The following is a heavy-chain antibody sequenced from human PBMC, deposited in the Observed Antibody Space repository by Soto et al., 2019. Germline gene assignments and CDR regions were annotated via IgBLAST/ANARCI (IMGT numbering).Heavy chain of an antibody. CDR1: GFTFSSYA. CDR2: ISGSGGST. D-gene: IGHD2-21*02. J-gene: IGHJ4*01. Sequence: EVQLLESGGGLVQPGGSLRLSCAASGFTFSSYAMSWVRQAPGKGLEWVSAISGSGGSTYYADSVKGRFTISRDNSKNTLYLQMNSLRAEDKALNYRAKSVQGDLLYWGQGTLVTVFS. CDR3: AKSVQGDLLY. V-gene: IGHV3-23*01.